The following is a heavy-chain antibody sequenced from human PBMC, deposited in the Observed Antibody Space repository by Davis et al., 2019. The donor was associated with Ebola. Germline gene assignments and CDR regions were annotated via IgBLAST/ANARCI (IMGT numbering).Heavy chain of an antibody. V-gene: IGHV1-3*01. J-gene: IGHJ6*02. CDR2: INAGNGNT. CDR3: ARDPTYYDILTGQRNFYGMDV. CDR1: GYTFTSYA. Sequence: ASVKVSCKASGYTFTSYAMHWVRKAPGQRLEWMGWINAGNGNTKYSQKFQGRVTITRDTSASTAYMELSSLRSEDTAVYYCARDPTYYDILTGQRNFYGMDVWGQGTTVTVSS. D-gene: IGHD3-9*01.